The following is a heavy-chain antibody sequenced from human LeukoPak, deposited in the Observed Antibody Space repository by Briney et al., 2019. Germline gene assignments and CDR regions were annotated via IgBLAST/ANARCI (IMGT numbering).Heavy chain of an antibody. CDR2: INHSGSP. V-gene: IGHV4-34*01. J-gene: IGHJ3*02. CDR3: AIVHWHYYGSVSYRPIDAFDI. Sequence: SETLSLTCAVYGGSFSGYYWSWIRQPPGKGLEWIGEINHSGSPNYNPSLKSRVTISIDTSKNQFSLKLSPVTAADTVVYYCAIVHWHYYGSVSYRPIDAFDIWGQGTMVTVSS. CDR1: GGSFSGYY. D-gene: IGHD3-10*01.